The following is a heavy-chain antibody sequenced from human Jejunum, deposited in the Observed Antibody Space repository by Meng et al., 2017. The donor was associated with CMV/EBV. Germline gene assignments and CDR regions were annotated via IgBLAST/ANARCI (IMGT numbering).Heavy chain of an antibody. D-gene: IGHD2-21*02. V-gene: IGHV1-18*01. CDR1: GYTFNSYG. J-gene: IGHJ4*02. CDR2: ISTYNGNT. CDR3: ARGVVTMTRYYFDY. Sequence: SGYTFNSYGISWVRQAPGQGLEWMGWISTYNGNTHYAQKLQGRATMTTDTSTSTAYMEVRSLKSDDTAVYYCARGVVTMTRYYFDYWGQGTLVTVSS.